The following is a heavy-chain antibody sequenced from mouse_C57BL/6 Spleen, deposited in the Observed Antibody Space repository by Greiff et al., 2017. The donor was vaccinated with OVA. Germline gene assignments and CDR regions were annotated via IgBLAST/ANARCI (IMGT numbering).Heavy chain of an antibody. CDR3: ARKGYGNYLYYFDY. D-gene: IGHD2-10*02. J-gene: IGHJ2*01. Sequence: QVQLQQPGAELVMPGASVQLSCKASGYTFTSYWMHWVKQRPGHGLEWIGEIDPSASYTNYNQKFKGKSTLTVYKSSSTAYMQLSSLTSEDSAVYYCARKGYGNYLYYFDYWGQGTTLTVSS. V-gene: IGHV1-69*01. CDR1: GYTFTSYW. CDR2: IDPSASYT.